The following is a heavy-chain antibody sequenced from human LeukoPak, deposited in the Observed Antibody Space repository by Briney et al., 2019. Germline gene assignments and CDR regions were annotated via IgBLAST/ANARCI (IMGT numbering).Heavy chain of an antibody. Sequence: PGGSLRLSCAASGFTFSSYGMHWVRQAPGKGLEWVAFIRYDGSNKYYADSVKGRFTISRDNSKNTLYLQMNSLRAEDTAVYYCAKDIADQLTNWFDPWGQGTLVTVSS. D-gene: IGHD2-2*01. J-gene: IGHJ5*02. V-gene: IGHV3-30*02. CDR3: AKDIADQLTNWFDP. CDR1: GFTFSSYG. CDR2: IRYDGSNK.